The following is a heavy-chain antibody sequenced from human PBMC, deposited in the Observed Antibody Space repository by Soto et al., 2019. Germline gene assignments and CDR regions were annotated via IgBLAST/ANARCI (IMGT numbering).Heavy chain of an antibody. Sequence: SETLSLTCTVSGGSISSYYWSWIRQPPGKGLEWIGYVHDSWGSHYNPSLKSRVAISLDTSKSQFSLKLTSVTATDTAVYYCAQEDTAMVEDHWGQGTLVPVSS. CDR1: GGSISSYY. J-gene: IGHJ4*02. V-gene: IGHV4-59*08. CDR3: AQEDTAMVEDH. D-gene: IGHD5-18*01. CDR2: VHDSWGS.